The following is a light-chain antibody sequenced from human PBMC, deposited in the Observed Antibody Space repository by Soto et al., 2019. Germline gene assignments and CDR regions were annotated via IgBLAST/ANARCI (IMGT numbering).Light chain of an antibody. V-gene: IGKV1-5*03. CDR3: QQYDSYPLT. CDR2: KAS. J-gene: IGKJ4*01. CDR1: QSISSW. Sequence: DIQMTQSPSTLSAFVGDRVTITCRASQSISSWLAWYQQKPGKAPKLLIQKASTSESGVPSRYSGSGSGTEFTLTISSLQPDDFATYYCQQYDSYPLTFGGGTRVDIK.